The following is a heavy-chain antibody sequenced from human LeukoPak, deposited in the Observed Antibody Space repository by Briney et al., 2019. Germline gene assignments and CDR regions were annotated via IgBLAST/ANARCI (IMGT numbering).Heavy chain of an antibody. CDR2: FDPEDGET. CDR3: ATFLGGSGYYSYAFDY. Sequence: GASVKVSCKVSGYTLTELSMHWVRQAPGKGLEWMGGFDPEDGETIYAQKFQGRVTMTEDTSTDTAYMELSSLRSEDTAVYYCATFLGGSGYYSYAFDYWGQGTLVTVSS. D-gene: IGHD3-22*01. J-gene: IGHJ4*02. V-gene: IGHV1-24*01. CDR1: GYTLTELS.